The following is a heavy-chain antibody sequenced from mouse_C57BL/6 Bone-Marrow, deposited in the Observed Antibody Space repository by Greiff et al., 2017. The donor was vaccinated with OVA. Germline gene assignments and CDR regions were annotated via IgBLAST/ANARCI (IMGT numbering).Heavy chain of an antibody. V-gene: IGHV3-6*01. J-gene: IGHJ3*01. D-gene: IGHD2-4*01. CDR3: ARDIIYYDYDEAY. CDR1: GYSITSGYY. CDR2: ISYDGSN. Sequence: ESGPGLVRPSQSLSLTCSVTGYSITSGYYWNWIRQFPGNKLEWMGYISYDGSNNYNPSLKNRISITRDTSKNQFFLKLNSVTTEDTATYYCARDIIYYDYDEAYWGQGTLVTVSA.